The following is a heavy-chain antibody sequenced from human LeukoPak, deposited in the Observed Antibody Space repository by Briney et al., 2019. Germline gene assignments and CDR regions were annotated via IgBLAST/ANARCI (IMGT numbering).Heavy chain of an antibody. D-gene: IGHD2-8*02. CDR2: ISGSSGII. CDR3: ARKTGGD. V-gene: IGHV3-48*01. J-gene: IGHJ4*02. CDR1: GFTFNTYT. Sequence: GGSLRLSCAASGFTFNTYTMNWVRQAPGKGLEWVSYISGSSGIIDYADSVRGRFTISRDNAKNSLYLQMNSLRAEDTAVYYCARKTGGDWGQGTLVTVSS.